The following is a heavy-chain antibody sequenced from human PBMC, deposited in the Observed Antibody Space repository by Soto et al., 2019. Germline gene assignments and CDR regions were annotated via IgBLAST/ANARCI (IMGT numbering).Heavy chain of an antibody. D-gene: IGHD2-21*02. CDR1: GFAFSDYS. V-gene: IGHV3-21*01. CDR2: LSSTTTYI. Sequence: EVHLVESGGGLVKPGGSLRLSCVASGFAFSDYSFNWVRQVPGKGLEWVSSLSSTTTYIHYADSVTGRFTIFRDNTKNSVYLQMDSLRAEDTAIYYCARGERVGDPMFDYWGQGTLVTVSS. J-gene: IGHJ4*02. CDR3: ARGERVGDPMFDY.